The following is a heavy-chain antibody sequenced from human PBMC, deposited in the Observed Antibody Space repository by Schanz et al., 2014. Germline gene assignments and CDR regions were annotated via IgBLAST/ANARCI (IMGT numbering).Heavy chain of an antibody. D-gene: IGHD5-12*01. CDR3: AKELNRRGGQTNFYYYYGMDV. Sequence: DWPGGSLRLSCAASGFNFSNYDIHWVRQAPGKGLEWVALIYYNGTNKYYADSVKGRFTISRDNSQNTLYLQMNTLRTEDTAVYYCAKELNRRGGQTNFYYYYGMDVWGQGTTVTVSS. V-gene: IGHV3-30*18. CDR2: IYYNGTNK. J-gene: IGHJ6*02. CDR1: GFNFSNYD.